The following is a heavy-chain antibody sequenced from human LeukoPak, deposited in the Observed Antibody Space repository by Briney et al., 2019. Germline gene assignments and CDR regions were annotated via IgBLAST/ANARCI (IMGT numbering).Heavy chain of an antibody. V-gene: IGHV3-66*01. Sequence: GGSLRLSCAASGFTFTNYAMIWVRQAPGKGLEWVSVIYSGGRTYYADTVKGRFTIFRENSKNTLYLQMNSLRAEDTAVYYCARDLGSETETVTTFGYWGQGTLVTVTS. J-gene: IGHJ4*02. CDR2: IYSGGRT. CDR3: ARDLGSETETVTTFGY. D-gene: IGHD4-17*01. CDR1: GFTFTNYA.